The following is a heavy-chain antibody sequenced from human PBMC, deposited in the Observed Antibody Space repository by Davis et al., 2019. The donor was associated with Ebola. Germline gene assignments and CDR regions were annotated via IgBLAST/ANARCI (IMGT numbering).Heavy chain of an antibody. J-gene: IGHJ4*02. D-gene: IGHD7-27*01. V-gene: IGHV3-7*03. CDR2: MKEDGSVK. CDR3: VRDGWGSLFDY. CDR1: GFMFSTYW. Sequence: PGGSLRLSCEASGFMFSTYWMAWGRQAPGKGLEWVAHMKEDGSVKDYVDSVKGRFTISRDNAKKSVYLQMNSLRVEDTAVYYCVRDGWGSLFDYWGQGTLVTVSS.